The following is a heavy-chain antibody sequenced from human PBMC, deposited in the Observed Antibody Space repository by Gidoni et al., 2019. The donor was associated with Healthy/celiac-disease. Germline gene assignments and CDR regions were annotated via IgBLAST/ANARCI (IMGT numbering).Heavy chain of an antibody. V-gene: IGHV3-43*01. Sequence: HLVESRGVVVQLAGSLRLSCPAPGFTFDDSTLHWVRHAPGKGLEWVSLISWDSGRTYYADSVKGRFTISRDNSKNSLYLQMNSLRTEDTALYYCAKDLGYSYGYYYYYGMDVWGQGTTVTVSS. D-gene: IGHD5-18*01. J-gene: IGHJ6*02. CDR2: ISWDSGRT. CDR3: AKDLGYSYGYYYYYGMDV. CDR1: GFTFDDST.